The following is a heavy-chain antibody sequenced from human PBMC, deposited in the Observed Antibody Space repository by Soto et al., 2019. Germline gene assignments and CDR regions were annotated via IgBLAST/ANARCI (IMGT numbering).Heavy chain of an antibody. J-gene: IGHJ4*02. V-gene: IGHV5-10-1*01. CDR2: IDPSDSYT. D-gene: IGHD2-21*01. CDR3: ARQGSFAQSDY. Sequence: ASVKVSCKGSGYSFTSYWISWVRQMPGKGLEWMGRIDPSDSYTNYSPSFQGHVTISADKSISTAYLQWSSLKASDTAMYYCARQGSFAQSDYWGQGTLVTVSS. CDR1: GYSFTSYW.